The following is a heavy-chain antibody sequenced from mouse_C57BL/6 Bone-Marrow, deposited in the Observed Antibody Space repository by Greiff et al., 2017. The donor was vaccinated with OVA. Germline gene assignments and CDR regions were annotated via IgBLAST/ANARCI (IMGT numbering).Heavy chain of an antibody. D-gene: IGHD2-10*02. CDR3: TEGYGNFLYWYFDV. Sequence: QLQQSGAELVRPGASVTLSCKASGYTFTDYEMHWVKQTPVHGLEWIGAIDPETGGTAYNQKFKGKAILTADKSSSTAYMELRSLTSEDSAVYYCTEGYGNFLYWYFDVWGTGTTVTVSS. V-gene: IGHV1-15*01. CDR1: GYTFTDYE. J-gene: IGHJ1*03. CDR2: IDPETGGT.